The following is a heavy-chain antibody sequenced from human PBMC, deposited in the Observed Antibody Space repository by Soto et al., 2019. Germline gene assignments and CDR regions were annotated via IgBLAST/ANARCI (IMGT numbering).Heavy chain of an antibody. CDR3: AKEIQWLDRGDAFDI. V-gene: IGHV3-30*18. D-gene: IGHD6-19*01. CDR1: GFTFSSYG. J-gene: IGHJ3*02. Sequence: QVQLVESGGGVVQPGRSLRLSCAASGFTFSSYGMHWVRQAPGKGLEWVAVISYDGSNKYYADSVQGRFTISRDNSKNTLYLQMNSLIAEDTAVYYCAKEIQWLDRGDAFDIWGQGTMVTVSS. CDR2: ISYDGSNK.